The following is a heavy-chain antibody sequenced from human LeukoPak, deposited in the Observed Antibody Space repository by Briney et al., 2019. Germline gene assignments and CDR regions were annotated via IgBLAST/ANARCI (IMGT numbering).Heavy chain of an antibody. V-gene: IGHV1-8*01. Sequence: ASVKVSCKASGYTFTSYDIHWVRQATGQGLEWMGWMNPNSGNTGYAQKFQGRVTMTRNTSISTAYMELSSLRSEDTAVYYCARVTITMVRGVILGAAFDIWGQGTMVTVSS. J-gene: IGHJ3*02. CDR1: GYTFTSYD. CDR2: MNPNSGNT. CDR3: ARVTITMVRGVILGAAFDI. D-gene: IGHD3-10*01.